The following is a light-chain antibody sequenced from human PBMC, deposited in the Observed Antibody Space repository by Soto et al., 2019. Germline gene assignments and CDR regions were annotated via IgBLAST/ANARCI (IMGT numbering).Light chain of an antibody. J-gene: IGLJ2*01. Sequence: QSALTQPASVSGSPGQSITISCTGTSSDVGGYNYVSWYQQHPGKAPKLMIYEVSNRPSGVSNRFSGSKSGNTASLTISGLQAEDEADHYCSSYTSSSTLVVFGGATKLTVL. V-gene: IGLV2-14*01. CDR1: SSDVGGYNY. CDR2: EVS. CDR3: SSYTSSSTLVV.